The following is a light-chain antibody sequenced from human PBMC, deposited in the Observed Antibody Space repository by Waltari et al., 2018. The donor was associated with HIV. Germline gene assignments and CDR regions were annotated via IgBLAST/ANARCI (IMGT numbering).Light chain of an antibody. CDR3: QEYSGYFRT. CDR2: KAS. CDR1: QSISNW. Sequence: DIQMTQSPSTLSASVGDRVTIPCRASQSISNWLAWYQQKPGKAPKLLIYKASSLESGVPSRFSGSGSGTEYTLTISSLQPDDFATYYCQEYSGYFRTFGQGTKVEIK. V-gene: IGKV1-5*03. J-gene: IGKJ1*01.